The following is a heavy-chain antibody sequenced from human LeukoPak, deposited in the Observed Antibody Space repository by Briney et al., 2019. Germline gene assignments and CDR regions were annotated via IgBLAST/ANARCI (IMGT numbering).Heavy chain of an antibody. CDR2: ISSSGSTI. D-gene: IGHD3-22*01. J-gene: IGHJ4*02. Sequence: GGSLRLPCAASGFTFSDYYMSWIRQAPGKGLEWVSYISSSGSTIYYADSVKGRFTISRDNAKNSLYLQMNSLRAEDTAVYYCARDQYYYDSSGYYPIGYWGQGTLVTVSS. V-gene: IGHV3-11*01. CDR3: ARDQYYYDSSGYYPIGY. CDR1: GFTFSDYY.